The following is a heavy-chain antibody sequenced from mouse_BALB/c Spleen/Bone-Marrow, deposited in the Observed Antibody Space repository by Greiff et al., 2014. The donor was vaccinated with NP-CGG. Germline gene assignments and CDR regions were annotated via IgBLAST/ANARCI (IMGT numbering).Heavy chain of an antibody. CDR1: GYTFTSYW. D-gene: IGHD1-2*01. CDR3: ARYATATYWFAY. V-gene: IGHV1S81*02. CDR2: INPSNGRT. Sequence: GAELVKPGASVKLSYKASGYTFTSYWMHWVKQRPGQGLEWIGEINPSNGRTNYNEKFKSKATLTVDKSSSTAYMQLSSLTSEDSAVYYCARYATATYWFAYWGQGTLVTVSA. J-gene: IGHJ3*01.